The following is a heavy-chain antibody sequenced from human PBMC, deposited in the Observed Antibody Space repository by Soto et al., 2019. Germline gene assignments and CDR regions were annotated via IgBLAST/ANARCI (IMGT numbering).Heavy chain of an antibody. J-gene: IGHJ6*02. V-gene: IGHV4-4*02. CDR1: SGSIGTTNW. Sequence: ASETLSLTCAVSSGSIGTTNWWSWVRQPPGKGVEWIGEIFHNGNAYYNPSLASRVTISVDTSKNQFSLNLRSVTAADTAVYYCARRTWGMDVWGQGTTVTVSS. CDR2: IFHNGNA. D-gene: IGHD2-8*01. CDR3: ARRTWGMDV.